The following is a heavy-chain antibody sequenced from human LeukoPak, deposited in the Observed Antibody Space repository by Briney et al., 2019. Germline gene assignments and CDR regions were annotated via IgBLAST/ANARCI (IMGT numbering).Heavy chain of an antibody. CDR3: ARGPSYFQH. J-gene: IGHJ1*01. V-gene: IGHV3-74*01. CDR1: GFTLSNYW. Sequence: GGSLRLSCAASGFTLSNYWMHRVRQAPGKGLVWVSRINADGSSASYADSVKGRFTISRDNAKNTLYLQMNSLRAEDTAMYYCARGPSYFQHWGQGTLVTVSS. CDR2: INADGSSA.